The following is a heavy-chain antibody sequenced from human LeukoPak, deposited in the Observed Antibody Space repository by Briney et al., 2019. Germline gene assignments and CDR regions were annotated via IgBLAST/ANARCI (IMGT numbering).Heavy chain of an antibody. Sequence: SETLSLTCTVSGGSISSYYWSWIRQPAGKGLEWIGRIYTSGSTNYDPSLKSRVTISVDKSKNQFSLKLSSVTAADTAAYYCARSGDYYDSSGYPYWGQGTLVTVSS. J-gene: IGHJ4*02. CDR2: IYTSGST. CDR3: ARSGDYYDSSGYPY. V-gene: IGHV4-4*07. CDR1: GGSISSYY. D-gene: IGHD3-22*01.